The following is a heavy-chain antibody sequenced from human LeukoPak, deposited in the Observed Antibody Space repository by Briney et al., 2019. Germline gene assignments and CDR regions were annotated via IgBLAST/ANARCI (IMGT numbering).Heavy chain of an antibody. J-gene: IGHJ4*02. CDR3: GRETIAATGTSVFFDY. D-gene: IGHD6-13*01. Sequence: SETLSLTCTVSGGSISGYYWSWLRQPPGRGLEWIGYFYYSGSTDYNPSLKGPVTISVDTSKNQFSLKLTSMTAADTAVYYCGRETIAATGTSVFFDYWGQGTLVTVSS. CDR1: GGSISGYY. V-gene: IGHV4-59*01. CDR2: FYYSGST.